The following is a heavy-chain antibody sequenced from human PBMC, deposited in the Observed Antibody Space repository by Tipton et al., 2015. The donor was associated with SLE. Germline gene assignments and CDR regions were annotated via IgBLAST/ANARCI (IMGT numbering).Heavy chain of an antibody. D-gene: IGHD4-17*01. CDR1: GYSISSGYY. CDR2: IYHSGST. Sequence: LRLSCAVSGYSISSGYYWGWIRQPPGKGLEWIGSIYHSGSTYYNPSLKSRVTISVDTSKNQFSLKLSSVTAADTAVYYCARHLREATVTPLWYFDLWGRGTLVTVSS. J-gene: IGHJ2*01. CDR3: ARHLREATVTPLWYFDL. V-gene: IGHV4-38-2*01.